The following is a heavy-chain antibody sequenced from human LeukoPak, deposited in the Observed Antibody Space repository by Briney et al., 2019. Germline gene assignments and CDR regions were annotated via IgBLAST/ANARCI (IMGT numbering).Heavy chain of an antibody. D-gene: IGHD6-13*01. Sequence: PGGSLRLSCAGSRFSFSNYAMNWVRQAPGKGLEWVSYITSTSSVMYYADSVKGRFTISRDNAMNSLYLQMNSLRAEDTAIYYCARSLPYGTTWYGRSDFWGQGTLVTVSS. CDR3: ARSLPYGTTWYGRSDF. CDR1: RFSFSNYA. CDR2: ITSTSSVM. V-gene: IGHV3-48*04. J-gene: IGHJ4*02.